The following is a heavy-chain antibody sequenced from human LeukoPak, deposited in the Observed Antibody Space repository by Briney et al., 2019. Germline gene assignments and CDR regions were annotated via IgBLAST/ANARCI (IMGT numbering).Heavy chain of an antibody. CDR2: ISSSGDTI. CDR1: GFTSSSYE. D-gene: IGHD3-9*01. V-gene: IGHV3-48*03. J-gene: IGHJ4*02. CDR3: ARASYDVLTG. Sequence: GGSLRLSCAASGFTSSSYEMNWVRQAPGKGLEWVSYISSSGDTIYYADSVKGRFTISRDNAKNSLYLQMNTLRTEDTAVYYCARASYDVLTGWGQGTLVAVSS.